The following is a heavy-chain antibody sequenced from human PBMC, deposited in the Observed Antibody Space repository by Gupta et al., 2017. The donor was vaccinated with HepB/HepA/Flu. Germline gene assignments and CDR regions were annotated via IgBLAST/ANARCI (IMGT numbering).Heavy chain of an antibody. V-gene: IGHV3-33*01. Sequence: QVQLVESGGGVVQPGRSLRLSCAASGFTFSSYGMHWVRQAPGKGLEWVAVIWYDGSNKYYADSVKGRFTISRDNSKNTLYLQMNSLRAEDTAVYYCARDQVAQTRLQYYYYYMDVWGKGTTVTVSS. CDR1: GFTFSSYG. D-gene: IGHD4-11*01. J-gene: IGHJ6*03. CDR3: ARDQVAQTRLQYYYYYMDV. CDR2: IWYDGSNK.